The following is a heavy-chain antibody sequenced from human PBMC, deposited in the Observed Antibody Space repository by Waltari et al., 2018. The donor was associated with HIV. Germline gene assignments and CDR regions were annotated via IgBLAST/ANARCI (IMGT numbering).Heavy chain of an antibody. CDR3: ARAER. J-gene: IGHJ4*02. Sequence: EVRLVESGGGLVQPGGSLRLSCAASGFSFSSLWMSWVRQAPGKGPEGVANINEVGRKKYHVESVECRFTISRDNAKNLLYLQMNSLRPEDTAVYYCARAERWGQGVLVTVTS. V-gene: IGHV3-7*01. CDR1: GFSFSSLW. CDR2: INEVGRKK.